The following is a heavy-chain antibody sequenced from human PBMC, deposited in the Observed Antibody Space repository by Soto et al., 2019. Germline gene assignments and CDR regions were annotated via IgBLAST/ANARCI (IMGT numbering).Heavy chain of an antibody. Sequence: HVQLVQSRAEVKKPGASVKVSCKASGYNFTSYGISWVRQAPGQGLEWMGWISAYNGNTNYAKKLQGRVTMTADTSTTTAYMELRSLRSDDTAVYYCARDLLPPDYWGQGTLVSVSS. CDR1: GYNFTSYG. V-gene: IGHV1-18*01. CDR2: ISAYNGNT. CDR3: ARDLLPPDY. J-gene: IGHJ4*02.